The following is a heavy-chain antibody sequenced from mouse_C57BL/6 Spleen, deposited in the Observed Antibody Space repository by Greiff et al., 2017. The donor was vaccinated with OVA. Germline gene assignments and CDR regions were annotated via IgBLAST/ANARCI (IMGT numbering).Heavy chain of an antibody. Sequence: VQRVESGAELARPGASVKLSCKASGYTFTSYGISWVKQRTGQGLEWIGEIYPRSGNTYYNEKFKGKATLTADKSSSTAYMELRSLTSEDSAVYFCASYYGGAAFRGYWGQGTTLTVSS. V-gene: IGHV1-81*01. J-gene: IGHJ2*01. CDR2: IYPRSGNT. CDR3: ASYYGGAAFRGY. D-gene: IGHD1-1*01. CDR1: GYTFTSYG.